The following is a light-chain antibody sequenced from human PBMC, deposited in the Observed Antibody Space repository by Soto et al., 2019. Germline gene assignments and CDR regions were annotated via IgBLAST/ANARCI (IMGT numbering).Light chain of an antibody. CDR2: GAS. CDR3: QQYGTSPFT. CDR1: QSVSSSY. V-gene: IGKV3-20*01. J-gene: IGKJ3*01. Sequence: DIVLTQSPGTLSLSPGERATLSCRASQSVSSSYLAWYQQEPGQAPRLLIYGASRRATGIPDRFSGSGSGTDFTLTISRLEPEDFAVYYCQQYGTSPFTFGPGTKVDI.